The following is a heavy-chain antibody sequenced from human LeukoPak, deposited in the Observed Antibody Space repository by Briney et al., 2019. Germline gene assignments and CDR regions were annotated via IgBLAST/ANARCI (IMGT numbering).Heavy chain of an antibody. CDR2: ISSSSSYI. CDR3: ARDDYYYDSSGYSAGEDY. J-gene: IGHJ4*02. V-gene: IGHV3-21*01. Sequence: GGSLRLSCAASGFTFSSYSMNWVRQAPGKGLEWVSSISSSSSYIYYADSVKGRFTISRDNAKNSLYLQMNSLRAKDTAVYYCARDDYYYDSSGYSAGEDYWGQGTLVTVSS. D-gene: IGHD3-22*01. CDR1: GFTFSSYS.